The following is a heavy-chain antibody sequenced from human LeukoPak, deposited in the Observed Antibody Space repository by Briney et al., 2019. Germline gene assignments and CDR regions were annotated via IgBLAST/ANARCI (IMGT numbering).Heavy chain of an antibody. J-gene: IGHJ6*02. V-gene: IGHV1-18*01. CDR3: ARDHGDGRSSWLQNNYYYYYGMDV. CDR2: ISAYNGNT. Sequence: ASVKVSCKASGYTFTNYGISWVRQAPGQGLEWMGWISAYNGNTNYAQKLQGRVTMTTDTSTSTAYMELRSLRSDDTAVYYCARDHGDGRSSWLQNNYYYYYGMDVWGQGTTVTVSS. D-gene: IGHD6-13*01. CDR1: GYTFTNYG.